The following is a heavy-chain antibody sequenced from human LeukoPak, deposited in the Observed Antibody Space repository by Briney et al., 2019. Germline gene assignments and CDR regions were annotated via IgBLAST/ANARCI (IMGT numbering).Heavy chain of an antibody. CDR1: GFTFSRYA. CDR2: LSGSGANT. Sequence: PGGSLRLSCAASGFTFSRYAMSWVRQAPGKGLEWVSALSGSGANTYYADSVKGRFTISRDNSKNTLYLQVNSLRAEDTAVYYCAKGVGCSGGTCYSGHGMDVWGQGTTVTVSS. CDR3: AKGVGCSGGTCYSGHGMDV. J-gene: IGHJ6*02. D-gene: IGHD2-15*01. V-gene: IGHV3-23*01.